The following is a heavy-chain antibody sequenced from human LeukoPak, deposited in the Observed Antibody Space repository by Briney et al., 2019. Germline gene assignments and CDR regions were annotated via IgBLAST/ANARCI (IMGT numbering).Heavy chain of an antibody. D-gene: IGHD3-9*01. CDR1: GYTFTGYY. CDR2: MNPKSGGT. Sequence: ASVKVSCKASGYTFTGYYVHWVRQAPGQGLEWMGWMNPKSGGTNYAQKFEARVTMNRDTSISTAYMELSRLRFDDTAVYSCARSPDILTGEKFDYWGQGTLVTVSS. J-gene: IGHJ4*02. CDR3: ARSPDILTGEKFDY. V-gene: IGHV1-2*02.